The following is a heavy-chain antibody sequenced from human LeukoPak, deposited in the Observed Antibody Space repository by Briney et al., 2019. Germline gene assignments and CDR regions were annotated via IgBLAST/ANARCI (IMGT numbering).Heavy chain of an antibody. CDR1: GFTFSSYW. Sequence: PGGSLRLSCAASGFTFSSYWMHWVRQAPGKGLVWVSRIYSDGGGTSYADSVMGRFTISRDNAKNTLYLQMNSLRAEDTAVYYCAREDTGVAFDIWGQGTTVTV. CDR2: IYSDGGGT. V-gene: IGHV3-74*01. CDR3: AREDTGVAFDI. J-gene: IGHJ3*02. D-gene: IGHD2-8*01.